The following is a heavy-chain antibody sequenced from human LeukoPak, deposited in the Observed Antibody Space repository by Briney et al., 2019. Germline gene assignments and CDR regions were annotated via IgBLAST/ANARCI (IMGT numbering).Heavy chain of an antibody. V-gene: IGHV4-34*01. CDR2: INHSGST. Sequence: PSETLSLTCAVYGRSFSGYYWSWVRQPPEKGLEWIGEINHSGSTNYNPSLKSRVTISVDTSKNQFSLKLSSVTAADTAVYYCARAVIAAAGTDYWGQGTLVTVSS. J-gene: IGHJ4*02. CDR1: GRSFSGYY. D-gene: IGHD6-13*01. CDR3: ARAVIAAAGTDY.